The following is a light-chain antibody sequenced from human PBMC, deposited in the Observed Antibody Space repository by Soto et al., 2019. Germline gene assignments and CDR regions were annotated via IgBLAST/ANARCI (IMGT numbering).Light chain of an antibody. CDR1: QSVSSN. CDR2: GAS. Sequence: EIVMAQYPATLSVSPGERATLSCRASQSVSSNLAWYQQKPGQAPRLLIYGASTRATGIPASFSGSGSGTEFTLTISSLQSEDFAIYYCQQYNNWMYTFGQGTKLEIK. V-gene: IGKV3-15*01. J-gene: IGKJ2*01. CDR3: QQYNNWMYT.